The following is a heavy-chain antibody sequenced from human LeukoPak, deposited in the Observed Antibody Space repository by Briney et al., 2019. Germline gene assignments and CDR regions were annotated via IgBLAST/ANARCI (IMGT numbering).Heavy chain of an antibody. CDR2: INPGDSDT. Sequence: GESLKISCKGSGYSFTSYGIGWVRQMPGKGLEWMGIINPGDSDTRYSPSFQGQVTFSVDKSISTAYLQWSSLKASDTAMYFCATVPRIPAVGNTEYFRHWGQGTLVTVSS. V-gene: IGHV5-51*01. CDR3: ATVPRIPAVGNTEYFRH. CDR1: GYSFTSYG. D-gene: IGHD6-13*01. J-gene: IGHJ1*01.